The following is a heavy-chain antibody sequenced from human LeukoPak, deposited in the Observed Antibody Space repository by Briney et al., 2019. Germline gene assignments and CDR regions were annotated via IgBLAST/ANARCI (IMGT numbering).Heavy chain of an antibody. Sequence: GASVKVSCKASGYTFTSHDINWVRQATGQGLEWMGWMNPNSGNTGYAQKFQGRVTMTRNTSISTAYMELSSLRSEDTAVYYCARERGYLRLGELYYYYYYGMDVWGQGTTVTVSS. CDR3: ARERGYLRLGELYYYYYYGMDV. J-gene: IGHJ6*02. CDR1: GYTFTSHD. CDR2: MNPNSGNT. V-gene: IGHV1-8*01. D-gene: IGHD3-16*01.